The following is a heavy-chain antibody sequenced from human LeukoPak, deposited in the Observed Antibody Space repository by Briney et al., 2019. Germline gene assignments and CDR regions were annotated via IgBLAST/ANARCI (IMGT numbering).Heavy chain of an antibody. CDR3: ARRVVRGVKDY. Sequence: PSETLSLTCAVYGGSFSGYYWSWIRQPPGKGLEWIGEINHSGSTNYNPSLKSRVTISVDTSKDQFSLKLSSVTAADTAVYYCARRVVRGVKDYWGQGTLVTVSS. D-gene: IGHD3-10*01. CDR2: INHSGST. V-gene: IGHV4-34*01. J-gene: IGHJ4*02. CDR1: GGSFSGYY.